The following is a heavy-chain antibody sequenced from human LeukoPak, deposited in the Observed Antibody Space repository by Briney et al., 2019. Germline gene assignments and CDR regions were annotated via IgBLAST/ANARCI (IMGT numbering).Heavy chain of an antibody. J-gene: IGHJ5*01. CDR2: IYHSGST. V-gene: IGHV4-59*01. CDR3: ARGHPFDS. CDR1: GGSISSYL. Sequence: PSETLSLTCTVSGGSISSYLWTWIRQPPGKGLEWIGYIYHSGSTNYNPSLNNRVTISVDTSKNQFSLKLTSVTAADTAVCYCARGHPFDSWGQGTLVTVSS.